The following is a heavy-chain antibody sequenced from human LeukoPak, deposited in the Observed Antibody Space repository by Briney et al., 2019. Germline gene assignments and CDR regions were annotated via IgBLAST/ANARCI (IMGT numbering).Heavy chain of an antibody. J-gene: IGHJ6*02. D-gene: IGHD2-8*02. V-gene: IGHV5-51*01. CDR2: VHPGDSTV. Sequence: GESLKISCQGSGYNFTALWIGWVRQMPGKGLEWMGIVHPGDSTVRYTPSFQGQVTISAARSKRTAYLQWTSLRASDSAMYYCARHKRTFTGSKSPGSMDVWGQGTSVIVSS. CDR1: GYNFTALW. CDR3: ARHKRTFTGSKSPGSMDV.